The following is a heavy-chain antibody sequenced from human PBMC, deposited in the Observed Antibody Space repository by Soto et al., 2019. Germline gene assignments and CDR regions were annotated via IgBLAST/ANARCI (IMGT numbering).Heavy chain of an antibody. CDR3: ARDCSLANRWCRWFDP. J-gene: IGHJ5*02. CDR2: IYYSGST. V-gene: IGHV4-59*12. D-gene: IGHD2-8*02. Sequence: SETLSLTCTVSGGSISSYYWSWIRQPPGKGLEWIGYIYYSGSTNYNPSLKSRVTISVDTSKNSLYLQMNSLRDDDTAVYFCARDCSLANRWCRWFDPWGQGTLVTVSS. CDR1: GGSISSYY.